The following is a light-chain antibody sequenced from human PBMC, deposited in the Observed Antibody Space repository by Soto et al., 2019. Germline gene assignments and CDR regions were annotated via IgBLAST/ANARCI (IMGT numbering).Light chain of an antibody. CDR3: QQYDNLSTWT. CDR2: DAS. Sequence: DIQMTPSPSSLSSAVGDRVTITCQASQDISNYLNWYQQKPGKAPKLLIYDASNLETGVPSRFSGSGSGTDFTFTISSLQTEDIATYYCQQYDNLSTWTFGQGTKVEIK. CDR1: QDISNY. V-gene: IGKV1-33*01. J-gene: IGKJ1*01.